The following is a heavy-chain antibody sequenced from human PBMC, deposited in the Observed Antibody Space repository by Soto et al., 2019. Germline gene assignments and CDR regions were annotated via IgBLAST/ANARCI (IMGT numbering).Heavy chain of an antibody. CDR2: IYYGGNT. CDR3: ARIVVRGITSI. J-gene: IGHJ4*03. CDR1: GGPISSSGYN. Sequence: SETLSLTCTVSGGPISSSGYNWGWIRQPPGKGLEWIGNIYYGGNTYHNPSLQSRVTISVDTSKNQVSLKLSSVTAADTAVYYCARIVVRGITSIWGQGTMVTVSS. D-gene: IGHD3-10*01. V-gene: IGHV4-39*01.